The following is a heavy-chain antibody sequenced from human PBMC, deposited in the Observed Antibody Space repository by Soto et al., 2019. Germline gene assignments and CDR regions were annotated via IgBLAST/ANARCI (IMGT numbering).Heavy chain of an antibody. J-gene: IGHJ5*02. CDR1: GFTFSSYS. D-gene: IGHD6-13*01. CDR2: ISSSSSTI. CDR3: ARHPERIAEIGWFDP. V-gene: IGHV3-48*01. Sequence: EVQLVESGGGLVQPGGSLRLSCAASGFTFSSYSMNWVRQAPGKGLEWVSYISSSSSTIYYADSVKGRFTISRDNAKNSLYLQMNSLRAEDTAVYYCARHPERIAEIGWFDPXGXGTLVTVSS.